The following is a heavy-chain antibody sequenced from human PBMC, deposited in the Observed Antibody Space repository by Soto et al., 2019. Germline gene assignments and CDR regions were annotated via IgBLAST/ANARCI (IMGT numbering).Heavy chain of an antibody. CDR2: MNPNSGNT. J-gene: IGHJ3*02. Sequence: QVQLVQSGAEVKKPGASVKVSCKASGYTFTSYDINWVRQATGQGLEWMGWMNPNSGNTGYAQKFQGRVTMTRNTSISTAYMELSSLRSEDTDVYYCARGYCSGGSCTHDAFDIWGQGTMVTVSS. D-gene: IGHD2-15*01. V-gene: IGHV1-8*01. CDR3: ARGYCSGGSCTHDAFDI. CDR1: GYTFTSYD.